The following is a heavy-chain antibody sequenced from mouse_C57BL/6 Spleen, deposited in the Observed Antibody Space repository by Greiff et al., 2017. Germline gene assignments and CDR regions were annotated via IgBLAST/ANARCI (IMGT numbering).Heavy chain of an antibody. V-gene: IGHV1-64*01. D-gene: IGHD2-3*01. Sequence: QVQLQQPGAELVKPGASVKLSCKASGYTFTSYWMHWVKQRPGQGLEWIGMIHPNSGSTNYNEKFKSKATLTVDTSSSTAYMQLSSLTSEDAAVYYCARSRNDGYVEDYWGQGTSVTVSS. CDR1: GYTFTSYW. CDR2: IHPNSGST. CDR3: ARSRNDGYVEDY. J-gene: IGHJ4*01.